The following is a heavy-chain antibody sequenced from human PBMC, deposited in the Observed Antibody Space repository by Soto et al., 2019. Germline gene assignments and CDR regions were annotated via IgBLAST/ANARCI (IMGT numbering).Heavy chain of an antibody. J-gene: IGHJ6*02. Sequence: PSETLSLTCTVSGGSINSYYWCWVRQPAGKGLEWIGRFYPTGKINYSPSLKSRLTMSADTSRNQFSLNLTSVTAADTAVYYCARCGLDYGMDVWGQGTTVTVSS. V-gene: IGHV4-4*07. CDR3: ARCGLDYGMDV. CDR2: FYPTGKI. D-gene: IGHD3-16*01. CDR1: GGSINSYY.